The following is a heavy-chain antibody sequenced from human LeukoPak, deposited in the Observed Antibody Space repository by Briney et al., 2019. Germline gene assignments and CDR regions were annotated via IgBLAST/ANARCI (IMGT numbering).Heavy chain of an antibody. Sequence: ASVKVSCKASGYTFTSYGISWVRQAPGQGLAWMGWISAYNGNTNYAQKLQGRVTMTTDTSTSTAYMELRSLRSDDTAVYYCARVVAFYDSSGYYVDAFDIWGQGTMVTVSS. V-gene: IGHV1-18*01. CDR3: ARVVAFYDSSGYYVDAFDI. CDR1: GYTFTSYG. CDR2: ISAYNGNT. D-gene: IGHD3-22*01. J-gene: IGHJ3*02.